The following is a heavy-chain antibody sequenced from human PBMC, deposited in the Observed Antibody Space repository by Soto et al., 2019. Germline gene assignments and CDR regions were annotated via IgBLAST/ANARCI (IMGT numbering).Heavy chain of an antibody. CDR1: GGTFSSYA. D-gene: IGHD2-15*01. CDR2: IIPIFGTA. V-gene: IGHV1-69*13. CDR3: ARTRVVVSAYPYYYGMGV. Sequence: SVKVSCKASGGTFSSYAISWVRQAPGQGLEWMGGIIPIFGTANYAQKFQGRVTITADESSSTANMELSSLRSGDTAVYYCARTRVVVSAYPYYYGMGVWGQGTTVTVSS. J-gene: IGHJ6*02.